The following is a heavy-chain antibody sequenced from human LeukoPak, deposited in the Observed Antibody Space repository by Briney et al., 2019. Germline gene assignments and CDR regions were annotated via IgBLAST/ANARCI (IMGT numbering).Heavy chain of an antibody. V-gene: IGHV1-69*13. J-gene: IGHJ6*02. CDR1: GDTFSSYA. D-gene: IGHD2-15*01. CDR2: IIPIFGTA. CDR3: ARGRTPEGYCSGGSCYNYYYYGMDV. Sequence: ASVKVSCKASGDTFSSYAISWVRQAPGQGLEWMGGIIPIFGTANYAQKFQGRVTITADESTSTAYMELSSLRSEDTAVYYCARGRTPEGYCSGGSCYNYYYYGMDVWGQGTTVTVSS.